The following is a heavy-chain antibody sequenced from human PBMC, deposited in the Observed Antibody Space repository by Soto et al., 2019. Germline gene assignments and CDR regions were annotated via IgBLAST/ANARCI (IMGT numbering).Heavy chain of an antibody. CDR1: GFTFSDAW. J-gene: IGHJ1*01. CDR2: IKTKTDGGTT. V-gene: IGHV3-15*01. D-gene: IGHD6-19*01. Sequence: PGGSLRLSCAASGFTFSDAWMSWVRQAPGKGLEWVGRIKTKTDGGTTDYAAPVKGRFTISRDNSKNTLYLQMNSLRAEDTALYYCARELSSGWYGFFQHWGQGT. CDR3: ARELSSGWYGFFQH.